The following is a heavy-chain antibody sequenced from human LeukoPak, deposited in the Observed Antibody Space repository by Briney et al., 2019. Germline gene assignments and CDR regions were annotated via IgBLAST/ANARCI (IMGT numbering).Heavy chain of an antibody. Sequence: GASVKVSCKASGYTFTSYYMHWVRQAPGQALEWMGIINPSGGSTSYAQKFQGRVTMTRDTSTSTVYMELSSLRSEDTAAYYCASGGFGELLSPLGDYWGQGTLVTVSS. CDR3: ASGGFGELLSPLGDY. CDR2: INPSGGST. J-gene: IGHJ4*02. V-gene: IGHV1-46*03. D-gene: IGHD3-10*01. CDR1: GYTFTSYY.